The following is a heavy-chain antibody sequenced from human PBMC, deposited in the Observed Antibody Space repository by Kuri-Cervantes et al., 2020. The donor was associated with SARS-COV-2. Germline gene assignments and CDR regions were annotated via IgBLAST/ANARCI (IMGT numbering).Heavy chain of an antibody. D-gene: IGHD2-15*01. V-gene: IGHV3-33*08. CDR2: IWYDGSNK. CDR3: TTSYCSGGSCSYNYYYYGMDV. Sequence: LSLTCAASGFTFSSYAMSWVRQAPGKGLEWVAVIWYDGSNKYYADSVKGRFTISRDNSKNTLYLQMNSLKTEDTAVYYCTTSYCSGGSCSYNYYYYGMDVWGQGTMVTVSS. CDR1: GFTFSSYA. J-gene: IGHJ6*02.